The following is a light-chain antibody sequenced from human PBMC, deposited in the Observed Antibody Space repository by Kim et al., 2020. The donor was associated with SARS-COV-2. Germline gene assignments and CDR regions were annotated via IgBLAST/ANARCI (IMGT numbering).Light chain of an antibody. CDR3: QQYTTYWT. Sequence: GDRVTSTCRASKSISTYLAWYQHKPGKAPKLLIYDASSLESGVPSRFSGSGSGTEFTLTISSLQPDDFATYYCQQYTTYWTFGQGTKVDIK. CDR1: KSISTY. CDR2: DAS. J-gene: IGKJ1*01. V-gene: IGKV1-5*01.